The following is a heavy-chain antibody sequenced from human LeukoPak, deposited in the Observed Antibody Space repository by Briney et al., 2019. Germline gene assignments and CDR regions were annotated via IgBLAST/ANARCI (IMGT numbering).Heavy chain of an antibody. CDR1: GGSISSGGYY. Sequence: PSETLSLTCTVSGGSISSGGYYWSWIRQPPGKGLEWIGEINHSGSANYNPSLKSRVTISLDTSKNQFSLNLSSVTAADTAVYYCARSGRGYYDSSGYYSYFDYWGQGTLVTVSS. V-gene: IGHV4-39*07. D-gene: IGHD3-22*01. J-gene: IGHJ4*02. CDR2: INHSGSA. CDR3: ARSGRGYYDSSGYYSYFDY.